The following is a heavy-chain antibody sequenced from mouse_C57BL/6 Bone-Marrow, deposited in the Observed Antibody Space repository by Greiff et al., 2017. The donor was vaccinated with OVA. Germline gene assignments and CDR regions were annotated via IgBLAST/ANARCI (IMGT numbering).Heavy chain of an antibody. Sequence: EVTLVESGGGLVKPGGSLKLSCAASGFTFSSYAMSWVRQTPEKRLEWVATISDGGSYTYYPDNVKGRFTISRDNAKNNLYLQMSHLKSEDTAMYYCARGLYYDLRRFDYWGQGTTLTVSS. CDR2: ISDGGSYT. CDR1: GFTFSSYA. J-gene: IGHJ2*01. D-gene: IGHD2-4*01. V-gene: IGHV5-4*03. CDR3: ARGLYYDLRRFDY.